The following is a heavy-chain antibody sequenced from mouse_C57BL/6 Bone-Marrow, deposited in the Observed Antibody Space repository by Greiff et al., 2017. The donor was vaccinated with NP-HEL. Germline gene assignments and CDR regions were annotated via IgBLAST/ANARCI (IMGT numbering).Heavy chain of an antibody. V-gene: IGHV1-26*01. CDR1: GYTFTDYY. J-gene: IGHJ3*01. D-gene: IGHD2-2*01. Sequence: EVQLQQSGPELVKPGASVKISCKASGYTFTDYYMNWVKQSHGKSLEWIGDINPNNGGTSYNQKFKGKATLTVDKSSSTAYMELRSLTSEDSAVYYCARGYYGYLLFAYWGQGTLVTVSA. CDR3: ARGYYGYLLFAY. CDR2: INPNNGGT.